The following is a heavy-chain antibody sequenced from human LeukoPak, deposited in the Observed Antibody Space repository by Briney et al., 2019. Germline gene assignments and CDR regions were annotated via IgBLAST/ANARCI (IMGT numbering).Heavy chain of an antibody. CDR2: IYYSGST. CDR1: GGSISPYY. V-gene: IGHV4-59*12. CDR3: ARAPSGGYDTLRYAFDI. D-gene: IGHD3-10*01. J-gene: IGHJ3*02. Sequence: SETLSLTCTVSGGSISPYYWTWIRQPPGRGLEWIGYIYYSGSTNYNPSLTSRVTMSVDTSKNQFSLKLSSVTAADTAVYYCARAPSGGYDTLRYAFDIWGQGTMVTVSS.